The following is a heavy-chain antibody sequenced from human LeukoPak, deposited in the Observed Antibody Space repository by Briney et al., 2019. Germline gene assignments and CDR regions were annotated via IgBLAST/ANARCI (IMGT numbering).Heavy chain of an antibody. CDR1: GFTFSDSW. V-gene: IGHV3-7*04. CDR2: TKDDGSDK. J-gene: IGHJ4*02. CDR3: ARHLLRGQNFDY. Sequence: AAGSLRLSCGTSGFTFSDSWLRWFRQAPPQSPPRVASTKDDGSDKYYLDSVRGRFTISRDNAEDSLYLQLDDLRAEDTAVFYCARHLLRGQNFDYWGQGTLVTVSS.